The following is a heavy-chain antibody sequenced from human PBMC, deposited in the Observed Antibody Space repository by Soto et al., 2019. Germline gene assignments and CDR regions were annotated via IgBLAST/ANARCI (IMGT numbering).Heavy chain of an antibody. J-gene: IGHJ4*02. Sequence: PGGSLRLSCAASGFTFSSYAMSWVRQAPGKGLEWVSAISGSGGSTYYADSVKGRFTISRDNSKNTLYLQMNSLRAEDTAVYYCACREYYYDSSGYYGLGYWGQRNLVAVSS. V-gene: IGHV3-23*01. CDR2: ISGSGGST. CDR1: GFTFSSYA. D-gene: IGHD3-22*01. CDR3: ACREYYYDSSGYYGLGY.